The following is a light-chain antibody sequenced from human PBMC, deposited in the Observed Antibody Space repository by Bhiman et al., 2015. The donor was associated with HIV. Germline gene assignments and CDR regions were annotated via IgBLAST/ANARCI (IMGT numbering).Light chain of an antibody. CDR2: EDN. CDR1: SGSIASNY. J-gene: IGLJ2*01. V-gene: IGLV6-57*01. Sequence: QSVSESPGKTVTISCTGSSGSIASNYVQWYQQRPGSSPTTVIYEDNQRPSGVPDRFSGSIDSSSNSASLTISGLKTEDEADYYCQSYDSSNMVFGGGTKLTVL. CDR3: QSYDSSNMV.